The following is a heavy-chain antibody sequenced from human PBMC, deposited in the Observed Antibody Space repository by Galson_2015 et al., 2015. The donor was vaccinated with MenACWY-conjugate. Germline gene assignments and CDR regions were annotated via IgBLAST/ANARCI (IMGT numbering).Heavy chain of an antibody. D-gene: IGHD5-24*01. V-gene: IGHV3-48*04. J-gene: IGHJ4*02. CDR3: ARAKDEKGMATIRSLGNSLDY. Sequence: SLRLSCAASGFTFSSYSMNWVRQAPGKGLEWVSYISSSSSTIYYADSVKGRFTISRDNAKNSLYLQMNSLRAEDTAVYYCARAKDEKGMATIRSLGNSLDYWGQGTLVTVSS. CDR2: ISSSSSTI. CDR1: GFTFSSYS.